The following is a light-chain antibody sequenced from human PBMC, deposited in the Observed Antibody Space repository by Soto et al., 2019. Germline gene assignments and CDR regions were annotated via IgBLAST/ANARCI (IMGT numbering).Light chain of an antibody. CDR1: SSDVAGYNL. CDR2: EVS. CDR3: ASYANNSLLL. V-gene: IGLV2-14*01. Sequence: QSVLTQPASVSGSPGQSITISCTGTSSDVAGYNLVSWYQQHPGKAPKLMIYEVSNRPSGVSNRFSGSKSGDTASLTISGLQAEDEADYYCASYANNSLLLLGGGTKLTVL. J-gene: IGLJ2*01.